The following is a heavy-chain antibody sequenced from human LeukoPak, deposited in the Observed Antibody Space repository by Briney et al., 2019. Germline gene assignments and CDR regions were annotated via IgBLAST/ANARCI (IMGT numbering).Heavy chain of an antibody. CDR1: GFTFNRYW. Sequence: GGSLRLSCAASGFTFNRYWMHWVRQVPGKEVVWVSHSHNDGNSVSYADSVKGRYTVSRDNAKNTLYLQMNRLRPEDTAVYYFVRHIYGYDYRGQGTLATVSS. J-gene: IGHJ4*02. CDR2: SHNDGNSV. CDR3: VRHIYGYDY. V-gene: IGHV3-74*01. D-gene: IGHD5-18*01.